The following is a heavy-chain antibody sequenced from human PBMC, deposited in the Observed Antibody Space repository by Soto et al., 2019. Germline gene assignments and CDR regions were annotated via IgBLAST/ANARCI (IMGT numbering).Heavy chain of an antibody. CDR3: AKDEYYYSRSGYYIFDS. D-gene: IGHD3-22*01. CDR2: ISGSDDST. Sequence: PGGSLRLSCAASGFPFSSYSMSWVRQAPGKGLEWVSVISGSDDSTYYADSVKGRFTISRDNSKKTLYLQMNSLRPEDTALYYCAKDEYYYSRSGYYIFDSWGQGTLVTVSS. V-gene: IGHV3-23*01. J-gene: IGHJ4*02. CDR1: GFPFSSYS.